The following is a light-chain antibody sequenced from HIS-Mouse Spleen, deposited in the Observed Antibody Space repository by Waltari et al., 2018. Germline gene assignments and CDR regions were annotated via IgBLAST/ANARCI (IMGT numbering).Light chain of an antibody. CDR3: YSTDSSGNHRV. CDR2: EDS. CDR1: PLPKKY. J-gene: IGLJ2*01. Sequence: SYELTPPPSVSVSPGQTARITCSGDPLPKKYAYWYQQNSGQAPVLVIYEDSKRPSGIPERFSGSSSGTMATLTISGAQVEDEADYYCYSTDSSGNHRVFGGGTKLTVL. V-gene: IGLV3-10*01.